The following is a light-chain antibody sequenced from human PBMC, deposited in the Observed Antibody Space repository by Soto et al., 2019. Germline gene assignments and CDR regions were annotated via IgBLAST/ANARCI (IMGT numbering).Light chain of an antibody. CDR2: AAS. CDR1: QNLGSGY. J-gene: IGKJ1*01. Sequence: EIVWRQCPATVCLCPGERATLSCSASQNLGSGYLAWYQQKPGQAPRILIYAASSRATGIPDRFSGSGSGTDFTLSISRLEPEDFAVYYCQQYDTSPRTFGQGTKVDTK. V-gene: IGKV3-20*01. CDR3: QQYDTSPRT.